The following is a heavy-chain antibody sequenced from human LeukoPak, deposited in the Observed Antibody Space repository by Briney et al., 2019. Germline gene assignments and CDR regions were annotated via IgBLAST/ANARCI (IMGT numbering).Heavy chain of an antibody. CDR3: ARGVITTLLVY. V-gene: IGHV3-66*02. CDR2: IYSGGST. Sequence: GGSLRLSCAASGFTVSSNYMSWVRQAPGKGLEWVSVIYSGGSTYYADSVKGRFTISRDNSKNTLYPQMNSLRAEDTAVYYCARGVITTLLVYWGQGTLVTVSS. D-gene: IGHD3-22*01. CDR1: GFTVSSNY. J-gene: IGHJ4*02.